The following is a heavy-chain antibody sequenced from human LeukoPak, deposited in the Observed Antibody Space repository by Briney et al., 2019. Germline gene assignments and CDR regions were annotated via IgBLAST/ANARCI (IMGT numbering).Heavy chain of an antibody. V-gene: IGHV3-9*01. Sequence: SGGSLRLSCAASGFTFDDYAMHWVRQAPGKGLEWVSGISWNSGSIGYADSVKGRFTISRDNAKNSLYLQMNSLRAEDTALYYCAKGIFGVVITNNWFDPWGQGTLVTVSS. D-gene: IGHD3-3*01. CDR2: ISWNSGSI. CDR1: GFTFDDYA. CDR3: AKGIFGVVITNNWFDP. J-gene: IGHJ5*02.